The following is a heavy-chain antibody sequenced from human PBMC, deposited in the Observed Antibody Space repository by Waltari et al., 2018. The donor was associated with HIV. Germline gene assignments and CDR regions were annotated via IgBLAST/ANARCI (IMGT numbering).Heavy chain of an antibody. V-gene: IGHV4-39*01. J-gene: IGHJ4*02. D-gene: IGHD6-19*01. CDR3: ARLRGSVAGLPGGFYFDY. CDR1: GGSISSSSYY. Sequence: QLQLQESGPGLVKPSETLSLTCTVSGGSISSSSYYWGWIRQPPGKGLGWIGSIYYRGRTNYTQSLNRRVTISVDTSKNQFSRKLSSVTAADTAVYYCARLRGSVAGLPGGFYFDYWGQGTLVTVSS. CDR2: IYYRGRT.